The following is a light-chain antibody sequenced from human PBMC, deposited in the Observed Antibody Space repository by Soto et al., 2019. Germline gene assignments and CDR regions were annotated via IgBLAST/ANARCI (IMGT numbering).Light chain of an antibody. V-gene: IGKV3D-15*01. J-gene: IGKJ4*01. CDR3: QQYDAWPLT. CDR1: QSVSSN. CDR2: GAS. Sequence: IVLTQSPATLSVSPGERATLSCRASQSVSSNLAWHQQRPGQAPRLLIYGASTRATGVPARFSGGGSGTDFTLTINSLQSEDFAVYYCQQYDAWPLTFGGGTKVDIK.